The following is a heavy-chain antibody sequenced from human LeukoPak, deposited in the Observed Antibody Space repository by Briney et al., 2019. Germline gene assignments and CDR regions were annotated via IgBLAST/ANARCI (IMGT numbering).Heavy chain of an antibody. CDR1: GFTFNNYG. V-gene: IGHV3-30*18. Sequence: GGSLRLSCAASGFTFNNYGMHYVRQAPGKGLEWVAVISDDGRNKNYADSVKGRFTISRDSSNNTLYLQMNSLRAEDTGVYFCAKDRETTASGTFDFRGQGTLDTVSS. CDR3: AKDRETTASGTFDF. D-gene: IGHD6-13*01. CDR2: ISDDGRNK. J-gene: IGHJ4*02.